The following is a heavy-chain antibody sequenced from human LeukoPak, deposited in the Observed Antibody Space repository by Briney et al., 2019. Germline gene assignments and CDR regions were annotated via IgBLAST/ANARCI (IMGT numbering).Heavy chain of an antibody. Sequence: SVKVSCKASGGTFSSYAISWVRQAPGQGLEWMGGIIPIFGTANYAQKFQGRVTITADKSTSTAYMELSSLRSEDTAVYYCASMTYSNKYFDYWGQGTLVTVSS. CDR2: IIPIFGTA. J-gene: IGHJ4*02. D-gene: IGHD6-13*01. CDR3: ASMTYSNKYFDY. CDR1: GGTFSSYA. V-gene: IGHV1-69*06.